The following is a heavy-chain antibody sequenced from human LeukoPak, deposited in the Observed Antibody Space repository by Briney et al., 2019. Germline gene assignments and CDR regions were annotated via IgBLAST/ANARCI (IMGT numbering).Heavy chain of an antibody. V-gene: IGHV3-30*18. CDR2: ISYDGSNK. CDR1: GFTFSSYG. J-gene: IGHJ6*02. D-gene: IGHD6-19*01. CDR3: AKDRSPATTNSSGWYDLLPYYYYYYGMDV. Sequence: GGSLRLSCAASGFTFSSYGMHWVRQAPGKGLEWVAVISYDGSNKYYADSVKGRFTISRDNSKNTLYLQMNSLRAEDTAVYYCAKDRSPATTNSSGWYDLLPYYYYYYGMDVWGQGTTVTVSS.